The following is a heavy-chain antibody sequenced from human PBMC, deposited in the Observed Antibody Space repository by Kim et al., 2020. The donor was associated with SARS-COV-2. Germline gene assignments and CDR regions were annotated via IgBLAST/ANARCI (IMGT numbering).Heavy chain of an antibody. J-gene: IGHJ4*02. V-gene: IGHV1-2*06. D-gene: IGHD6-13*01. CDR1: GYTFTGYY. CDR3: VVTEYSSSWYTSY. CDR2: INPNSGGT. Sequence: ASVKVSCKASGYTFTGYYMHWVRQAPGQGLEWMGRINPNSGGTNYAQKFQGRVTMTRDTSISTAYMELSRLRSDDTAVYYCVVTEYSSSWYTSYWGQGTLVTVSS.